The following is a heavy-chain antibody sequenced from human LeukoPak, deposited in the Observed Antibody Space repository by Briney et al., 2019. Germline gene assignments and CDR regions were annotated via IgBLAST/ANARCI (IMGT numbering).Heavy chain of an antibody. Sequence: SETLSLTCTVSGGSISSSSYYWGWIRQPPGKGLEWIGSIYYSGSTYYNPSLKSRVTISVDTSKNQFSLKLSSVTAADTAVYYCAREHITIFGVVIIRPYFDYWGQGTLVTVSS. CDR1: GGSISSSSYY. V-gene: IGHV4-39*02. CDR3: AREHITIFGVVIIRPYFDY. D-gene: IGHD3-3*01. J-gene: IGHJ4*02. CDR2: IYYSGST.